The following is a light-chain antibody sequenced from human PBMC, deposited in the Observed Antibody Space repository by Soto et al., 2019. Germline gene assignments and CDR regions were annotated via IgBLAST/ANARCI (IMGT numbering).Light chain of an antibody. CDR1: QTVGSSY. CDR2: GAS. Sequence: EVVLTQSPGTLSLSPGERATLSCRASQTVGSSYLAWYQQKPGQAPRLLIYGASNRATGIPDSFSGSGFGKDLALTISRLEPEYFASYYCQQYGGSPRWTFGQGTNVEIK. CDR3: QQYGGSPRWT. V-gene: IGKV3-20*01. J-gene: IGKJ1*01.